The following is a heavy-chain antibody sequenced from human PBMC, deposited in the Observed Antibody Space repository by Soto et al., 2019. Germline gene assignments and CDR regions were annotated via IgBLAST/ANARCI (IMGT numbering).Heavy chain of an antibody. CDR3: ARDARGDEAAMDY. D-gene: IGHD3-10*01. CDR2: ISVYNGNT. Sequence: ASVKVSCKASGYTFTNYAISWVRQAPGQGLEWMGWISVYNGNTDYAQKLQGRVTMTTDTSTSTAYMELRSLRSDDTAVYYCARDARGDEAAMDYWGQGTLVTVSS. CDR1: GYTFTNYA. V-gene: IGHV1-18*01. J-gene: IGHJ4*02.